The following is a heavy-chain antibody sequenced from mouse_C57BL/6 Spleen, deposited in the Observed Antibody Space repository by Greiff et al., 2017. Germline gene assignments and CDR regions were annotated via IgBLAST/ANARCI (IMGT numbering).Heavy chain of an antibody. CDR2: IDPSDSYT. V-gene: IGHV1-69*01. J-gene: IGHJ3*01. Sequence: QVQLQQPGAELVMPGASVKLSCKASGYTFTSYWMHWVKQRPGQGLEWIGEIDPSDSYTNDNQKFKGKSTLTVDKSSSTAYMQLSSLTSEDSAVYYCARDSSGYGLAYWGQGTLVTVSA. CDR3: ARDSSGYGLAY. CDR1: GYTFTSYW. D-gene: IGHD3-2*02.